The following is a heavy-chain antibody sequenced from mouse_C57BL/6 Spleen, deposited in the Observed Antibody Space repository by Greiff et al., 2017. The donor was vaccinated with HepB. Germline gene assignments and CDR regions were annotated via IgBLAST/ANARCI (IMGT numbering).Heavy chain of an antibody. Sequence: EVQLQQSGGGLVKPGGSLKLSCAASGFTFSDYGMHWVRQAPEKGLEWVAYISSGSSTIYYADTVKGRFTISRDNAKNTLFLQMTSLRSEDTAKYYCARLTGTDYWGQGTTLTVSS. CDR2: ISSGSSTI. CDR3: ARLTGTDY. J-gene: IGHJ2*01. D-gene: IGHD4-1*01. CDR1: GFTFSDYG. V-gene: IGHV5-17*01.